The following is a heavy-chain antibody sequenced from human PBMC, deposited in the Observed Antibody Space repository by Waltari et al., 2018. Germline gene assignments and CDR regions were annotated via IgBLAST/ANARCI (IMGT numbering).Heavy chain of an antibody. Sequence: QVQLQQSGPGLVKPSQTLSLTCAISGDSVSSNSAAWNWIRQSPSIGLDWLVRTFYRSKLYNDYAESVKSPITIIPATSKNQFSLQLNSVTPEDTAVYYCARARSGSYPDYWGQGTLVTVSS. CDR2: TFYRSKLYN. CDR3: ARARSGSYPDY. D-gene: IGHD1-26*01. J-gene: IGHJ4*02. CDR1: GDSVSSNSAA. V-gene: IGHV6-1*01.